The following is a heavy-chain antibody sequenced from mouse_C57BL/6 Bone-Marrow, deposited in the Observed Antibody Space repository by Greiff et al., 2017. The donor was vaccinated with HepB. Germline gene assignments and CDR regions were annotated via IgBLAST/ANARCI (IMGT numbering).Heavy chain of an antibody. J-gene: IGHJ4*01. CDR2: IHPNSGST. CDR3: ARWVYYYGSSYYAMDY. Sequence: VQLQQPGAELVKPGASVKLSCKASGYTFTSYWMHWVKQRPGQGLEWIGMIHPNSGSTNYNEKFKSKATLTVDKSSSTAYMQLSSLTSEDSAVYYCARWVYYYGSSYYAMDYWGQGTSVTVSS. D-gene: IGHD1-1*01. V-gene: IGHV1-64*01. CDR1: GYTFTSYW.